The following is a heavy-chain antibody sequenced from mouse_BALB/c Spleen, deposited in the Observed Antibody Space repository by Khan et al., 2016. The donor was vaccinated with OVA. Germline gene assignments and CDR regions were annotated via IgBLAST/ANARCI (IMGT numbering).Heavy chain of an antibody. V-gene: IGHV3-2*02. CDR3: ARTARIKY. Sequence: VQLKESGPGLVKPSQSLSLTCTVTGYSITSGYGWNWIRQFPGNKLEWMGYISYSGSTNYHPSLKSRISITRDTSKNPFFLQLNSVTTEDTATYYCARTARIKYWGQGTTLTVSS. J-gene: IGHJ2*01. D-gene: IGHD1-2*01. CDR1: GYSITSGYG. CDR2: ISYSGST.